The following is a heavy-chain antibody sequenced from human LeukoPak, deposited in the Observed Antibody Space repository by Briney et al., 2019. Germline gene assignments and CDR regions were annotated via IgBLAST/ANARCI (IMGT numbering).Heavy chain of an antibody. J-gene: IGHJ4*02. CDR3: ASYPRYNNAPPFDY. D-gene: IGHD1-14*01. CDR2: INPNTGGT. CDR1: GYSFTGQD. V-gene: IGHV1-2*02. Sequence: ASVKVSCKASGYSFTGQDMHWVRQAPGQGLEWMGWINPNTGGTNYAQKFQGRVTITRDTTSSAAFMELSRLTSDDTAVYYCASYPRYNNAPPFDYWGQGTLVTVSS.